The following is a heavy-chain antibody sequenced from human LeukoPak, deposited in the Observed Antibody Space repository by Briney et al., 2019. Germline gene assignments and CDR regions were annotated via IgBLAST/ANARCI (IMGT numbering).Heavy chain of an antibody. CDR1: GFTFSSYW. V-gene: IGHV3-7*01. CDR3: AVTRTMVAFDI. Sequence: QTGGSLRLSCAASGFTFSSYWMTWVRQAPGKGLEWVANIKQDGSEKKYVDSVKGRFTISRDNSKNTLYLQMNSLRAEDTAVYYCAVTRTMVAFDIWGQGTMVTVSS. J-gene: IGHJ3*02. D-gene: IGHD2-21*02. CDR2: IKQDGSEK.